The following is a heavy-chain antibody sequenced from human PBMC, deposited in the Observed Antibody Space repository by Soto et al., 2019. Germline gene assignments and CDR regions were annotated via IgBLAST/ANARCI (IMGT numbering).Heavy chain of an antibody. CDR3: ARSGSWSFNS. CDR2: IYYIGTT. V-gene: IGHV4-39*01. J-gene: IGHJ5*02. CDR1: GDSISSSSYF. Sequence: KPSETLSLTCTVTGDSISSSSYFWGWIRQPPGKGLEWIASIYYIGTTCYSPSLQSRVTISVDTSTDQFSLEVTSVTAADTAIYYCARSGSWSFNSWGRGTLVTVSS. D-gene: IGHD6-13*01.